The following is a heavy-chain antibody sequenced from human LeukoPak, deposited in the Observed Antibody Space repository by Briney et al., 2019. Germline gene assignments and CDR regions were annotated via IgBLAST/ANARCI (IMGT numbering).Heavy chain of an antibody. Sequence: SETLSLTCAVSGGSISSSNWWSWVREPPGKGLEWIGEIYHNGSTNYNPSLKSRVTISVVKSKNQFSLKLSSVTAADTAVYYCARTTEGYAGGPGYSYYYYMDVWGKGTTVTISS. J-gene: IGHJ6*03. CDR3: ARTTEGYAGGPGYSYYYYMDV. V-gene: IGHV4-4*02. D-gene: IGHD5-12*01. CDR1: GGSISSSNW. CDR2: IYHNGST.